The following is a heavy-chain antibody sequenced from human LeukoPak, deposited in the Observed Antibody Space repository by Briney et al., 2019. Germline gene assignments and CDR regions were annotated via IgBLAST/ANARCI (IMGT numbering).Heavy chain of an antibody. CDR1: GASISGYY. CDR3: ARVGLGYSIFDY. J-gene: IGHJ4*02. Sequence: SETLSLTCTVSGASISGYYWTWIRQSPGRGLEWIGYIYYSGSTNYNPSLKSRVTMSIDTSKNQFSLKLSSVTAADTAVYYCARVGLGYSIFDYWGQGTLVTVSS. D-gene: IGHD4-11*01. V-gene: IGHV4-59*12. CDR2: IYYSGST.